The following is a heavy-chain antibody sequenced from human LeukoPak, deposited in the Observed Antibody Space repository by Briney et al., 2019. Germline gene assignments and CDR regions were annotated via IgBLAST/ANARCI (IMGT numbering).Heavy chain of an antibody. D-gene: IGHD6-6*01. CDR3: ARGSSSSVWYYYYYYMDV. V-gene: IGHV4-59*11. J-gene: IGHJ6*03. CDR2: IYYSGST. Sequence: PSETLSLTCTASGGSISSHYWSWIRQPPGKGLEWIGYIYYSGSTNYNPSLKSRVTISVDTSKNQFSLKLSSVTAADTAVYYCARGSSSSVWYYYYYYMDVWGKGTTVTVSS. CDR1: GGSISSHY.